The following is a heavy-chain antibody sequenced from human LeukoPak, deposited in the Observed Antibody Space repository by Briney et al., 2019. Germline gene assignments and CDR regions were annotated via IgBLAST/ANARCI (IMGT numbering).Heavy chain of an antibody. J-gene: IGHJ3*02. CDR1: GGTFSSYA. Sequence: GASVKVSCKASGGTFSSYAISLVRQAPGQGLEWMGRIIPILGIANYAQKFQGRVTITADKSTSTAYMELSSLRSEDTAVYYCARDRDSSGYSDAFDIWGQGTMVTVSS. CDR2: IIPILGIA. V-gene: IGHV1-69*04. D-gene: IGHD3-22*01. CDR3: ARDRDSSGYSDAFDI.